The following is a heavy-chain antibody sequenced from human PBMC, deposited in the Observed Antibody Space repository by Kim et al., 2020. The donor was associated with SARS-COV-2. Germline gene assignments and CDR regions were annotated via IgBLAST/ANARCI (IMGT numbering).Heavy chain of an antibody. V-gene: IGHV3-48*03. CDR2: ITSSGRTV. D-gene: IGHD3-16*01. CDR1: GFTFSSYE. J-gene: IGHJ4*02. Sequence: LSLTCAASGFTFSSYEMNWVRQAPGKGLEWVSYITSSGRTVYYADSVKGRFTISRDNAKNSLYLQMSSLRAEDTAVYYCEPLRLAYWGQGTLVTVSS. CDR3: EPLRLAY.